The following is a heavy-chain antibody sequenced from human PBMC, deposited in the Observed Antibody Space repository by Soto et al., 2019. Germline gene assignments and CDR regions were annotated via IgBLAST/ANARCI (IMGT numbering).Heavy chain of an antibody. Sequence: QVQLQESGPGLVKPSETLSLTCTVSGGSISSYYWSWIRQPPGKGLEWIGYNYYSGSTNYNPSLKSRVTISVDTSKNQFSLKLSSVTAADTAVYYCARGQGSMIVNLYYFDYWGQGTLVTVSS. CDR2: NYYSGST. CDR3: ARGQGSMIVNLYYFDY. J-gene: IGHJ4*02. V-gene: IGHV4-59*01. D-gene: IGHD3-22*01. CDR1: GGSISSYY.